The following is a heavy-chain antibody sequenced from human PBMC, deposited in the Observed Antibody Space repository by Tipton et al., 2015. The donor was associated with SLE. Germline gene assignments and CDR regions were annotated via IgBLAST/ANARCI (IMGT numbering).Heavy chain of an antibody. CDR2: FSWNSGSL. CDR1: GFTFDDYA. J-gene: IGHJ6*03. Sequence: SLRLSCAASGFTFDDYAMHWVRQAPGKGLEWVSGFSWNSGSLGYADSVKGRLTISRDNSKNTLYLQMNSLRVEDTAVYYCARGNGANWGDSMDVWGKGTTVTVSS. CDR3: ARGNGANWGDSMDV. V-gene: IGHV3-9*01. D-gene: IGHD7-27*01.